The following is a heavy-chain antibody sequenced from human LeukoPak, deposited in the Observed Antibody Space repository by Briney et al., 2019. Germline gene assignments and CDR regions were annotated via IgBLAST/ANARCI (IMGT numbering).Heavy chain of an antibody. V-gene: IGHV5-51*01. D-gene: IGHD3-10*01. Sequence: GESLKISCKGSGYSFTSYWIGWVRQMPGKGLEWMGIIYPGDSSTRYSPSLQGQVTISADKSISTAYLQWSSLEASDTAMYYCARRQTGAGESQYNWFDPWDQGTLVTVSS. CDR2: IYPGDSST. CDR3: ARRQTGAGESQYNWFDP. J-gene: IGHJ5*02. CDR1: GYSFTSYW.